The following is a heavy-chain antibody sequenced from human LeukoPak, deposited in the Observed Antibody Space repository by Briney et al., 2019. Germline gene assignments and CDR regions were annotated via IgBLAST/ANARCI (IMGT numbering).Heavy chain of an antibody. CDR3: ATDYGGNPGFFDY. V-gene: IGHV1-18*01. J-gene: IGHJ4*02. CDR2: ISPDNGNT. Sequence: GASVKVSCKTSGYSFTTHRISWVRQAPGQGLEWMGWISPDNGNTNYAQRLQGRVTMTTDRSTSTAYMELRILRSDDTGVYYCATDYGGNPGFFDYWGQGTLVTVSS. CDR1: GYSFTTHR. D-gene: IGHD4-23*01.